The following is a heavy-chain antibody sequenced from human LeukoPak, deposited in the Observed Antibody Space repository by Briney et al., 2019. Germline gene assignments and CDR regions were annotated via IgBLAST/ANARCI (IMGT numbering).Heavy chain of an antibody. D-gene: IGHD5-24*01. V-gene: IGHV1-8*01. Sequence: ASVKVSCKASGYTFTSYDINWVRQATGQGLEWMGWMNPNSGNTGYAQKFQGRVTMTRNTSISTAYMELSSLRSEDTAVYYCARIARRGDGYNYKYWGKGTLVTVSS. J-gene: IGHJ4*02. CDR1: GYTFTSYD. CDR3: ARIARRGDGYNYKY. CDR2: MNPNSGNT.